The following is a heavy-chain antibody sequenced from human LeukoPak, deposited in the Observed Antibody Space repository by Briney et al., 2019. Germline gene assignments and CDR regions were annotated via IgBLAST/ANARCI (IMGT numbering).Heavy chain of an antibody. J-gene: IGHJ6*04. CDR1: GFTVSSYS. Sequence: GGSLRLSCAASGFTVSSYSMTWVRQAPGEGLEWVSSISSSSRYIYYADSMKGRFTISRDNAKNSLYLQMNSLRAEDTAVYYCAELGITMIGGVWGKGTTVTISS. CDR2: ISSSSRYI. D-gene: IGHD3-10*02. CDR3: AELGITMIGGV. V-gene: IGHV3-21*01.